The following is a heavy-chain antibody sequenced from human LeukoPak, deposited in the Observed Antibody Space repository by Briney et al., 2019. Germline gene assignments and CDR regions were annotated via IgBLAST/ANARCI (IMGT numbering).Heavy chain of an antibody. CDR2: ISYSGST. CDR3: ARVKWFGGFQPNGPFDY. D-gene: IGHD3-10*01. J-gene: IGHJ4*02. CDR1: GGSISSSTYF. Sequence: PSETLSLTCTVSGGSISSSTYFWGWIRQPPGKGLEWIGTISYSGSTYYNPSLKSRVTISVDMSKNQFSLKLNSMTAADTAVYYCARVKWFGGFQPNGPFDYRGQGTLVTVSS. V-gene: IGHV4-39*01.